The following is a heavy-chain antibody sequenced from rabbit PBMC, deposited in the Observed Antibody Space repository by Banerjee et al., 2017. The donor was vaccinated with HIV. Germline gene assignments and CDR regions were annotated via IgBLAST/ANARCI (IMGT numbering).Heavy chain of an antibody. J-gene: IGHJ3*01. CDR1: GFSFSSSYY. Sequence: QQQLEESGGGLVKPGGTLTLTCTASGFSFSSSYYICWVRQAPGKGLEWIACIYAGSGGSTYYASWAKGRFTISKTSSTTVTLQMTSLTAADTATYFCARYIGDAGYGLWGQGTLVTIS. CDR2: IYAGSGGST. D-gene: IGHD3-1*01. V-gene: IGHV1S45*01. CDR3: ARYIGDAGYGL.